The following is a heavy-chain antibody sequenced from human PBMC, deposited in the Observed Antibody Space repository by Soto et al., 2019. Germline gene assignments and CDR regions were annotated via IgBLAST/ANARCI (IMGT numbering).Heavy chain of an antibody. V-gene: IGHV3-21*01. CDR3: ARDCVTIFGVVTADYYYYYMDV. Sequence: GGSLRLSCAASGFTFSSYSMNWVRQAPGKGLEWVSSISSSSSYIYYADSVKGRFTISRDNAKNSLYLQMNSLRAEDTAVYYCARDCVTIFGVVTADYYYYYMDVWGKGTTVTVSS. J-gene: IGHJ6*03. CDR1: GFTFSSYS. D-gene: IGHD3-3*01. CDR2: ISSSSSYI.